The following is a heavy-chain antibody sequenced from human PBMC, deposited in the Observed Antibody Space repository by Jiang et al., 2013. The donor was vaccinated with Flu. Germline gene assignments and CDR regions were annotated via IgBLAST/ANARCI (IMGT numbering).Heavy chain of an antibody. CDR3: GKDHRDDWNPIDP. Sequence: ASGFTFSSYGMHWVRQAPGKGLDWVAVISYDGSKKYYADSVRGRFTISRDDAKSTLFLQMNSLRAEDTAVYFCGKDHRDDWNPIDPWGQGTLVTASS. CDR2: ISYDGSKK. D-gene: IGHD1-1*01. V-gene: IGHV3-30*18. J-gene: IGHJ5*01. CDR1: GFTFSSYG.